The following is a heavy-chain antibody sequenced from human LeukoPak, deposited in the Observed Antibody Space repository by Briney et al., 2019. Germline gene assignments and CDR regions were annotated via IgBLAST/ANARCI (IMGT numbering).Heavy chain of an antibody. CDR2: MSGSGGST. CDR3: AKDLDYYDSSGLALYAFDI. CDR1: GFTFSSYA. V-gene: IGHV3-23*01. J-gene: IGHJ3*02. D-gene: IGHD3-22*01. Sequence: GGSLRLSCAASGFTFSSYAMSWVRQAPGKGLEWVSAMSGSGGSTYYADSVKGRFTISRDNSKNTLYLQMNSLRAEDTAVYYCAKDLDYYDSSGLALYAFDIWGQGTMVTVSS.